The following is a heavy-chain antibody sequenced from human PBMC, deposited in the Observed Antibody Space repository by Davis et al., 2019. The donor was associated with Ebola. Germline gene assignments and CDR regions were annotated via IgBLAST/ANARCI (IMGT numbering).Heavy chain of an antibody. V-gene: IGHV3-21*01. D-gene: IGHD2-2*02. CDR3: ARDLYLGSWNYYGMDV. Sequence: GESLKISCAASRFTFSSYNMNWVRQAPGKGLEWVSSISSSSSYIYYADSVKGRFTISRDNAKNSLYLQMNSLRAEDTAVYYCARDLYLGSWNYYGMDVWGQGTTVTVSS. J-gene: IGHJ6*02. CDR2: ISSSSSYI. CDR1: RFTFSSYN.